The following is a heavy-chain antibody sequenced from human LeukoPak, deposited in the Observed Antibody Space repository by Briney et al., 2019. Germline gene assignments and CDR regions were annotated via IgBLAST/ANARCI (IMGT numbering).Heavy chain of an antibody. Sequence: GGSLRLSCAASGFTFSDYYMSWIRQAPGKGLEWISYISSRGSTIYYADSVKGRFTISRDNAKSSLYLRMNSLRAEDTAVYYCAKWGFGEPLDYFDYWGQGTLVTVSS. CDR2: ISSRGSTI. D-gene: IGHD3-10*01. J-gene: IGHJ4*02. CDR3: AKWGFGEPLDYFDY. CDR1: GFTFSDYY. V-gene: IGHV3-11*01.